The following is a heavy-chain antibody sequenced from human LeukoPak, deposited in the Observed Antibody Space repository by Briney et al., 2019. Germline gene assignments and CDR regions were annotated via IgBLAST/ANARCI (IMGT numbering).Heavy chain of an antibody. CDR1: GYTFTSNY. V-gene: IGHV1-46*01. CDR2: ISPSGGST. Sequence: ASVKVSCKAFGYTFTSNYMHWVRQAPGQGPEWMGVISPSGGSTTYAQKFQGRVTITADESTSTAYMELSSLRSEDTAVYYCARDVSFDEFGELKYYFDYWGQGTLVTVSS. D-gene: IGHD3-10*01. J-gene: IGHJ4*02. CDR3: ARDVSFDEFGELKYYFDY.